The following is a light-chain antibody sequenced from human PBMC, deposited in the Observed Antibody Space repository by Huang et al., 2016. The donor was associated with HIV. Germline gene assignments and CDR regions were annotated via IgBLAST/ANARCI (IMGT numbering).Light chain of an antibody. J-gene: IGKJ4*01. Sequence: EIVLTQSPVTLSLSPGDRATLSCRASQSIGTSLAWYQQKSGQAPRLLIYDVSNRAAGVPSRCSASGSETDFTLTIARLDPDEFAIYHRQQRSKWPLTFGGGTKVEMK. CDR3: QQRSKWPLT. V-gene: IGKV3-11*01. CDR2: DVS. CDR1: QSIGTS.